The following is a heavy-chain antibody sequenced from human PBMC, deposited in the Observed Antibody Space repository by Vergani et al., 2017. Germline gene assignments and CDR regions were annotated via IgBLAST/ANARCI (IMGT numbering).Heavy chain of an antibody. CDR2: IYYSGST. V-gene: IGHV4-31*01. D-gene: IGHD3-9*01. CDR3: ARVTRRYDILTGYYGDAFDI. CDR1: GGSISSGGYY. Sequence: QVQLQESGPGLVKPSQTLSLTCTVSGGSISSGGYYWSWIRQHPGKGREWIGYIYYSGSTYYNPSLKSLVTISVATSKNQFSLKLSSVTAADTAVYYCARVTRRYDILTGYYGDAFDIWGQGTMVTVSS. J-gene: IGHJ3*02.